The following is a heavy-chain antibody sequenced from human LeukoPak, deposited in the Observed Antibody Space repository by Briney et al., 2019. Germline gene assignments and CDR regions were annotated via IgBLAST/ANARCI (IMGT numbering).Heavy chain of an antibody. CDR3: ARDPVATIGGDY. J-gene: IGHJ4*02. V-gene: IGHV1-69*05. Sequence: GASVKVSCKASGGTFSSYAISWVRQAPGQGLEWMGGIIPIFGTANYAQKFQGRVTITTDESTSTAYMELSSLRSEDTAVYYCARDPVATIGGDYWGQGTLVTVSS. D-gene: IGHD5-12*01. CDR2: IIPIFGTA. CDR1: GGTFSSYA.